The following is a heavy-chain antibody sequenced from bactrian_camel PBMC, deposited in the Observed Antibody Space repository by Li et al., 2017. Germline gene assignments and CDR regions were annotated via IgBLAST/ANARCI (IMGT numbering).Heavy chain of an antibody. J-gene: IGHJ4*01. CDR3: AVGQVRAHGGAWSRAYEYNY. CDR2: IYSGDRTT. D-gene: IGHD6*01. V-gene: IGHV3S54*01. CDR1: GDLYLTNC. Sequence: VQLVESGGVMVRAGGSLRLSCVVSGDLYLTNCLGWFREVPGKEREAVAHIYSGDRTTDYADSVKGRFTISQDNSNNTVYLQMNSLKPEDTAMYYCAVGQVRAHGGAWSRAYEYNYWGQGTQVTVS.